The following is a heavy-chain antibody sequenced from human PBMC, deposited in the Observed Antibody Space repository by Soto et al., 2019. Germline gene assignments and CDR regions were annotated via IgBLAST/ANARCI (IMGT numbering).Heavy chain of an antibody. Sequence: SQTLSLTCVGSGDTVSSNSAAWNWVRQSPSRGLEWLGRTYYRSRWYSDYAVSVRSRIDINADTSKNQVSLQLNSVTPEDTAVYYCARSEEDSDYYYYGMDVCGQGTTVTVSS. CDR1: GDTVSSNSAA. D-gene: IGHD2-15*01. CDR2: TYYRSRWYS. V-gene: IGHV6-1*01. J-gene: IGHJ6*02. CDR3: ARSEEDSDYYYYGMDV.